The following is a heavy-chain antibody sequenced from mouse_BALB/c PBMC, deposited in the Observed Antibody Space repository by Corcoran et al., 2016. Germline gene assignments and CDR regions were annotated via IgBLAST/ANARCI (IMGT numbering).Heavy chain of an antibody. CDR3: ARWGGSSYFYY. D-gene: IGHD1-1*01. Sequence: QIQLVQSGPELKKPGETVKISCKASGYTFTNYGMNWVKQAPGKGLKWMGWINTYTGEPTYADDFKGRFAFSLETSASTAYLQINNLKNEDTATYCCARWGGSSYFYYWGQGTTLTVSS. CDR2: INTYTGEP. CDR1: GYTFTNYG. J-gene: IGHJ2*01. V-gene: IGHV9-3-1*01.